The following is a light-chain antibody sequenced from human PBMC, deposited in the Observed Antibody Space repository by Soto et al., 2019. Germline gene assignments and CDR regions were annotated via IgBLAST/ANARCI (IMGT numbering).Light chain of an antibody. V-gene: IGKV1-5*01. CDR3: QQYNSYSTTT. J-gene: IGKJ1*01. CDR1: QSINSW. Sequence: DIQMTQSPSTLSASVGDRVTITCRASQSINSWLAWYQQKPGKAPKLLIYDASSLESGVPSRFSGSGSGTEFTLTISSLQPYDFATYYCQQYNSYSTTTFGQGTKVEIK. CDR2: DAS.